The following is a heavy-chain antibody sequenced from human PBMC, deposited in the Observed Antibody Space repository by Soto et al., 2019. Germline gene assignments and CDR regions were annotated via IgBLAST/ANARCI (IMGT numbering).Heavy chain of an antibody. CDR1: GFTFSNPW. Sequence: PGGSLRLSCAASGFTFSNPWMNWVLQAPGKGLEWVGRIKSKTDGGTTDYAAPVKGRFTISRDDSKNTLYLQMNSLKTEDTAVYYCTTDSQRHYYYDSSGYYYVFAFDIWGQGTMVTVSS. D-gene: IGHD3-22*01. CDR2: IKSKTDGGTT. V-gene: IGHV3-15*07. CDR3: TTDSQRHYYYDSSGYYYVFAFDI. J-gene: IGHJ3*02.